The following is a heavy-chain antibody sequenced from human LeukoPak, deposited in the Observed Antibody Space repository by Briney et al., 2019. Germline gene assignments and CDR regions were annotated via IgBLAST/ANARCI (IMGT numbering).Heavy chain of an antibody. D-gene: IGHD7-27*01. V-gene: IGHV3-74*01. J-gene: IGHJ4*02. CDR2: VSGDGSNT. Sequence: QPGGSLRLSCAASGFTFSSYWMHWVRQAPGKGLVWVSRVSGDGSNTFYADSVKGRFTISRDNAKNTLYLQMNSLSAEDTAVYYCARELSTGDWGQGTLATVSS. CDR1: GFTFSSYW. CDR3: ARELSTGD.